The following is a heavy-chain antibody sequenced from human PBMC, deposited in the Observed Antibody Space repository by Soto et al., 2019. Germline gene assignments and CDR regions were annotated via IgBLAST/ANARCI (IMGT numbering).Heavy chain of an antibody. CDR2: IWFDGSYE. Sequence: QVQLVESGGGVVQPGRSLRLSCAASGFSFRSYGMHWVRQGPGKGLEWLAVIWFDGSYEYYAESVEGRFTISRDNSKNTRSLQVNSLTAEDTAVYYCARQGEIAAAGLDYWGQGTLVAVSS. CDR3: ARQGEIAAAGLDY. CDR1: GFSFRSYG. D-gene: IGHD6-13*01. J-gene: IGHJ4*02. V-gene: IGHV3-33*01.